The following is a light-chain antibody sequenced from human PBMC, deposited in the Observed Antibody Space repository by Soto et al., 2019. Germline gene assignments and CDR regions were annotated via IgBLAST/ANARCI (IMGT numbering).Light chain of an antibody. V-gene: IGLV1-44*01. CDR2: RTD. CDR3: ASWDDMLSGPV. J-gene: IGLJ2*01. CDR1: RSNIGSNT. Sequence: QSALTQPPSASGAPGQRVTISCSGSRSNIGSNTVHWYQQFPGTAPKLLVYRTDHRPSGVPDRFSGSKSGTSASLAISGLQSEDVSYYYCASWDDMLSGPVLGGGTKVTVL.